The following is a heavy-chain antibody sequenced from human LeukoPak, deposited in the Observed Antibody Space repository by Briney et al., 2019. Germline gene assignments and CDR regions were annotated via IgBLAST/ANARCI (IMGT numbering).Heavy chain of an antibody. J-gene: IGHJ4*02. CDR2: ISSSSSYT. V-gene: IGHV3-11*03. D-gene: IGHD6-25*01. Sequence: GGSLSLSCIVSGIPFSDYYMTWFRQAPGKGLEWISYISSSSSYTDYADSVKGRFTISRDNAKSALYLQLNSLRLEDTAVYYCAAWTAADSWGQGTLVTVSS. CDR1: GIPFSDYY. CDR3: AAWTAADS.